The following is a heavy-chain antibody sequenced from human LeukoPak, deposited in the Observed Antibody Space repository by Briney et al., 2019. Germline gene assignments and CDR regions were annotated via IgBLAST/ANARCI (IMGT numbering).Heavy chain of an antibody. J-gene: IGHJ4*02. CDR2: ISHSGYTI. Sequence: GGSLRLSCAASGFTFSSYEMNWVRQAPGKGLEWVSYISHSGYTIHYADSVKGRFTISRDDAKNSLYLQMNSLRAEDTAVYYCASRIAVAGPGINFDYWGQGTLVTVSS. V-gene: IGHV3-48*03. CDR3: ASRIAVAGPGINFDY. D-gene: IGHD6-19*01. CDR1: GFTFSSYE.